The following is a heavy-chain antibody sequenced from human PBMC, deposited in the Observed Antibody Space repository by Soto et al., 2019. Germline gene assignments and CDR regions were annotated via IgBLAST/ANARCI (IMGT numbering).Heavy chain of an antibody. D-gene: IGHD1-1*01. CDR1: GGTFSSYT. CDR2: IIPIFGVT. J-gene: IGHJ4*02. Sequence: VQLVQSGAEVKKPGSSVKVSCKASGGTFSSYTITWVRQAPGQGLEWLGRIIPIFGVTNYAQKFQDRVTITADRSTTTAYMERSRLRSEDTAVYYCVRDWESTTQTWGFGDSWGQGTLVTVSS. V-gene: IGHV1-69*08. CDR3: VRDWESTTQTWGFGDS.